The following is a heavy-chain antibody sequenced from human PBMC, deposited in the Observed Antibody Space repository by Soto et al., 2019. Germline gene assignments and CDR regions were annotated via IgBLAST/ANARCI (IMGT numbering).Heavy chain of an antibody. V-gene: IGHV3-30*18. D-gene: IGHD4-17*01. CDR1: GFTFSSYG. Sequence: PGGSLRLSCAASGFTFSSYGMHWVRQAPGKGLEWVAVISYDGSNKYYADSVKGRFTIPRDNSKNTLYLQMNSLRAEDTAVYYCAKPMFHDYGDPRYYGMDVWGQGTTVTVSS. CDR2: ISYDGSNK. J-gene: IGHJ6*02. CDR3: AKPMFHDYGDPRYYGMDV.